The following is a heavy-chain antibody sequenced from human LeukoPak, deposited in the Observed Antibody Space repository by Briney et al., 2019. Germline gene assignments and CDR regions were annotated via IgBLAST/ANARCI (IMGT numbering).Heavy chain of an antibody. J-gene: IGHJ4*02. Sequence: PGRSLRLSCAASGFAFSSYGMHWVRRAPGKGLEWVAFISYAGGNTYYADSVRGRLTISRDNAKNSLYLQMNSLRAEDTALYYCAREVIRGTHRPSEFDYRGQGTLVTVSS. CDR2: ISYAGGNT. CDR1: GFAFSSYG. V-gene: IGHV3-30*03. D-gene: IGHD3-10*01. CDR3: AREVIRGTHRPSEFDY.